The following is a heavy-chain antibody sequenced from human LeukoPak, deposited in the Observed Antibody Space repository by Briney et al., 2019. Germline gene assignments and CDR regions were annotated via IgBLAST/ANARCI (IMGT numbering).Heavy chain of an antibody. J-gene: IGHJ4*02. Sequence: SETLSLTCTVSGGSISGHYWTWIRQPPGKGLEWIGYIYDIGSTTYNPSLKSRVTISVDTSKNQFSLKLSSVTAADTAVYYCARVDSPPGYWGQGTLATVSS. D-gene: IGHD3-22*01. CDR1: GGSISGHY. CDR2: IYDIGST. CDR3: ARVDSPPGY. V-gene: IGHV4-59*11.